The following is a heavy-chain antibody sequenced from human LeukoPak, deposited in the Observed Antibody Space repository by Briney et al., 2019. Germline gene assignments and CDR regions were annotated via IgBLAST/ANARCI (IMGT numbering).Heavy chain of an antibody. D-gene: IGHD2-15*01. CDR2: INAGNGNT. CDR1: GYTFTSYA. J-gene: IGHJ4*02. V-gene: IGHV1-3*01. CDR3: ARSYCSGGRCYWYYFDY. Sequence: ASVKVSCKASGYTFTSYAMHWVRQAPGQGLEWMGWINAGNGNTKYSQKFQGRVTITRDTSASKAYMELSSLRSEDTAVYYCARSYCSGGRCYWYYFDYWGQGTLVTVSS.